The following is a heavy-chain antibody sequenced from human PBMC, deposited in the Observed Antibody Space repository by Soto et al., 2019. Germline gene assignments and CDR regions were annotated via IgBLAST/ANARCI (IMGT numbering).Heavy chain of an antibody. V-gene: IGHV3-30*18. D-gene: IGHD6-13*01. Sequence: QVQLVESGGGVVQPGRSLTLSCQTSGFSFSSYAMQWVRQVPGKGLEWVGVISYDGGHKFYGESVKGRFSISRDNSKNTLYLQMPNLTPEDTAVYYCAKVAGVATGGTVGGLDPWGQGTLVTVSS. CDR3: AKVAGVATGGTVGGLDP. J-gene: IGHJ5*02. CDR1: GFSFSSYA. CDR2: ISYDGGHK.